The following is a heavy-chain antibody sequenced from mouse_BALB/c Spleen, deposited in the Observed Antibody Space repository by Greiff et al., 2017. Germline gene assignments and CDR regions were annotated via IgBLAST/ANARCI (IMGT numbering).Heavy chain of an antibody. CDR2: IYPDNGST. J-gene: IGHJ3*01. CDR1: GYTFTGYC. V-gene: IGHV1S22*01. Sequence: LQQSGPELVRPGASVKLSCKASGYTFTGYCMHWVKQRHGKGLEWIGNIYPDNGSTNYDQKFKSKGTLTVDTSSSTAYMHLSSLTSEDSAVYYCTRGVYGYEFDYWGQGTLVTVSA. CDR3: TRGVYGYEFDY. D-gene: IGHD2-2*01.